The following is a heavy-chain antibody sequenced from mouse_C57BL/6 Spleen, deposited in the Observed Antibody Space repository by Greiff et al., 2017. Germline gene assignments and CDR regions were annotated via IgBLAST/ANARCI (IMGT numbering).Heavy chain of an antibody. Sequence: VQLQQSGPGMVKPSQSLSLTCTVTGYSITSGYDWHWIRHFPGNKLEWMGYIRNSGSTNYNPSLKSRISITHDTSKNHFFLKLNSVTTEDTATYYCARGGYDYDYAMDYWGQGTSVTVSS. J-gene: IGHJ4*01. D-gene: IGHD2-4*01. CDR2: IRNSGST. CDR3: ARGGYDYDYAMDY. CDR1: GYSITSGYD. V-gene: IGHV3-1*01.